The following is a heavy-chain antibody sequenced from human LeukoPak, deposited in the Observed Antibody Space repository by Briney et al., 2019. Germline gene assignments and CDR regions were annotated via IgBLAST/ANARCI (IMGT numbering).Heavy chain of an antibody. CDR3: ARGYYDILTGYYFDY. CDR1: GFTFSDYY. Sequence: GGSLRLPCAASGFTFSDYYMSWLRQAPGKGLEWVSYISSSSSYTNYADSVKGRFTISRDNAKNSLYLQMNSLRAEDTAVYYCARGYYDILTGYYFDYWGQGTLVTVSS. J-gene: IGHJ4*02. CDR2: ISSSSSYT. D-gene: IGHD3-9*01. V-gene: IGHV3-11*06.